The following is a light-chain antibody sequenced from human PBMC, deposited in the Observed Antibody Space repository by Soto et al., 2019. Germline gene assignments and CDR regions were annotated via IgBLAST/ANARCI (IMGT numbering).Light chain of an antibody. V-gene: IGKV1-33*01. CDR2: DAS. Sequence: DIPMTQSPSSLSASVGDRVTITCQASQDISNYLNWYQQKPGKAPKLLIYDASNLETGVPSRFSGSGSGTDFTFTISSLLPEDIATYYCQQYDNLPLTFGGGTKVEIK. CDR1: QDISNY. J-gene: IGKJ4*01. CDR3: QQYDNLPLT.